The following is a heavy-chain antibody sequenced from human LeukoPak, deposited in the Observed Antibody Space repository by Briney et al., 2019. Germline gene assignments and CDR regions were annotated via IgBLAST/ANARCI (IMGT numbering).Heavy chain of an antibody. CDR2: IYYSGSS. CDR3: AGTSYDSSGVH. V-gene: IGHV4-59*01. Sequence: SETLSLTCTVSGGSISSYSWSWIRKPPGKRLEWIGYIYYSGSSNYNPSLNSRVTISVDTSKNQFALKLSSVTAADTAVYYCAGTSYDSSGVHWGQGTLVTVSS. D-gene: IGHD3-22*01. J-gene: IGHJ4*02. CDR1: GGSISSYS.